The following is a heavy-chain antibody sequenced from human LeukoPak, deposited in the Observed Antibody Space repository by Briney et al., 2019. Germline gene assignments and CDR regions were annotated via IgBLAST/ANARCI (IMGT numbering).Heavy chain of an antibody. D-gene: IGHD1-1*01. J-gene: IGHJ4*02. CDR1: GFTFSRYW. V-gene: IGHV3-7*01. Sequence: PGGSLRLSCAPSGFTFSRYWMSWVRHAPGKRLEWVANIKQDGSEKYYVDPVKGRFTISRDNAKNSLYLQMNSLRAEDTAVYYSGRDNDHFDYWLQGSLVTVSS. CDR3: GRDNDHFDY. CDR2: IKQDGSEK.